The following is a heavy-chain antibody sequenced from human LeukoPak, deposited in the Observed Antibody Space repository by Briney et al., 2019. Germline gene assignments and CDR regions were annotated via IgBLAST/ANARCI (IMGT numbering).Heavy chain of an antibody. CDR1: GHTFTGYY. D-gene: IGHD2-2*02. Sequence: ASVKVSCKASGHTFTGYYMHWVRQAPGQGLEWMGWINPNSGGTNYAQKFQGRVTMTRDTSISTAYMELSRLRSDDTAVYYCARDQGGTHQLLYWPSGMDVWGQGTTVTVSS. CDR3: ARDQGGTHQLLYWPSGMDV. J-gene: IGHJ6*02. CDR2: INPNSGGT. V-gene: IGHV1-2*02.